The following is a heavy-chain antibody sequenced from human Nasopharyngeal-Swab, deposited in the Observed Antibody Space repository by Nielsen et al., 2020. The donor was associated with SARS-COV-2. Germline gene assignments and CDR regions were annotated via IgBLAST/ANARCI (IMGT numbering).Heavy chain of an antibody. Sequence: GGSLRLSCAASGIFVSGNYMNWVRQAPGMGLGWVSVVYAGGSTFYADSVKGRFTISRDNSKNKLYLQMNNLRPEDTAMYYCASPVFGVVSDAFDLWGQGTMVTVSS. CDR3: ASPVFGVVSDAFDL. D-gene: IGHD3-3*01. J-gene: IGHJ3*01. V-gene: IGHV3-53*01. CDR1: GIFVSGNY. CDR2: VYAGGST.